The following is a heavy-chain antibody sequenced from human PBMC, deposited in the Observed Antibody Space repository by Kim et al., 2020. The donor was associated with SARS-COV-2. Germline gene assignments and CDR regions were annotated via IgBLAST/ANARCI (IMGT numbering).Heavy chain of an antibody. CDR2: ISWNSGSI. V-gene: IGHV3-9*01. CDR3: AKGAPVVAKRIVYYGMDV. J-gene: IGHJ6*02. CDR1: GFTFGDYA. D-gene: IGHD2-15*01. Sequence: GGSLRLSCAASGFTFGDYAMHWVRQAPGKGLEWVSGISWNSGSIGYADSVKGRFTISRDNAKNSLYLQMNSLRAEDTALYYCAKGAPVVAKRIVYYGMDVWGQGTTVTVSS.